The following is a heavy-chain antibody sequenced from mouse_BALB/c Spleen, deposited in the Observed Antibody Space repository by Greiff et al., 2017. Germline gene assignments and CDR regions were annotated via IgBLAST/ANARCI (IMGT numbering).Heavy chain of an antibody. J-gene: IGHJ2*01. CDR1: GYTFTSYW. CDR3: TRSARDYYGSALFDY. D-gene: IGHD1-1*01. CDR2: IYPSDSYT. Sequence: QVQLQQPGAELVRPGASVKLSCKASGYTFTSYWINWVKQRPGQGLEWIGNIYPSDSYTNYNQKFKDTATLTVDKSSSTAYMQLSSPTSEDSAVYYCTRSARDYYGSALFDYWGQGTTLTVSS. V-gene: IGHV1-69*02.